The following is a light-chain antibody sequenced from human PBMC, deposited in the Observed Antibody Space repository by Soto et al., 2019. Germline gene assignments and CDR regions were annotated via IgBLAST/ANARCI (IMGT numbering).Light chain of an antibody. V-gene: IGLV2-23*01. CDR1: SNDVGSYNL. Sequence: QSALTQPASVSGSPGQSITISCTGTSNDVGSYNLVSWYQQHPGKAPKLMIYEGSKRPSGVSNRFSGSKSGNTASLTIPGLQAEDEADYYCCSYAGSSTSYVFGTGTKLTVL. J-gene: IGLJ1*01. CDR2: EGS. CDR3: CSYAGSSTSYV.